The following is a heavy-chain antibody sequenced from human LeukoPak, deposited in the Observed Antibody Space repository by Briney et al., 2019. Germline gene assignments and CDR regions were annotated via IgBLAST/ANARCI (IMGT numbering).Heavy chain of an antibody. CDR3: AKAVDLATISVDI. D-gene: IGHD5-24*01. CDR2: ISGSGVYT. CDR1: GFTFDSYG. V-gene: IGHV3-23*01. Sequence: GGSQRLSCAASGFTFDSYGMNWVRQAPGKGLEWVSGISGSGVYTYYADSVKGRFTISRDNSKKTLYLLMNSLRVDDTAVYYCAKAVDLATISVDIWGQGTMVTVSS. J-gene: IGHJ3*02.